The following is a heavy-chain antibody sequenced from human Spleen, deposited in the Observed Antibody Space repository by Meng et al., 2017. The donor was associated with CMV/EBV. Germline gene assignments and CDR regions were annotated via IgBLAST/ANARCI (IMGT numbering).Heavy chain of an antibody. CDR2: ISAYNGDT. CDR3: ARHGPWVVGAKGFDY. Sequence: SGYTSSNYGISWVRQAPRQGLGWMEWISAYNGDTEYTQRFQSRVTMTTDASTSTAYMELRSLKSDDTAVYYCARHGPWVVGAKGFDYWGQGTMVTVSS. V-gene: IGHV1-18*01. D-gene: IGHD1-26*01. CDR1: GYTSSNYG. J-gene: IGHJ4*02.